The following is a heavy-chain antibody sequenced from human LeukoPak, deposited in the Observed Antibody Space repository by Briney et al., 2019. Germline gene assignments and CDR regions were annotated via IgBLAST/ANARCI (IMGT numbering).Heavy chain of an antibody. CDR3: ASLPDTVTTIFFDY. CDR1: GFTFSDYY. V-gene: IGHV3-11*04. D-gene: IGHD4-17*01. CDR2: ISSSGSTI. J-gene: IGHJ4*02. Sequence: KPGGSLRLSCAASGFTFSDYYMSWIRQAPGKGLEWVSYISSSGSTIYYADSVKGRFTISRDNAKNSLYLQMNSLRAEDTAVYYRASLPDTVTTIFFDYWGQGTLVTVSS.